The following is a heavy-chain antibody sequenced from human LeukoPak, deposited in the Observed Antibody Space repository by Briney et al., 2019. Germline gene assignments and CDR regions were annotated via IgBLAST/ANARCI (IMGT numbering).Heavy chain of an antibody. D-gene: IGHD6-13*01. CDR2: IKQDGSEK. CDR3: ARDSSMGTV. V-gene: IGHV3-7*01. J-gene: IGHJ4*02. Sequence: PSETLSLTCTVSGGSISSSSYYWGWIRRPPGKGLEWVANIKQDGSEKYYVDSVKGRFTISRDNAKNSLYLQMNSLRAEDTAGYCWARDSSMGTVWGQGTLVTVSS. CDR1: GGSISSSSYY.